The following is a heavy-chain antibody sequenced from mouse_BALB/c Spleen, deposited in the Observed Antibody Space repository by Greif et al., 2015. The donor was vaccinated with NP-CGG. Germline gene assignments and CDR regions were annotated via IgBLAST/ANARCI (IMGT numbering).Heavy chain of an antibody. Sequence: EVKLMESGGGLVKPGGSLKLSCAASGFTFSDYYMYWVRQTPEKRLEWVATISDGGSYTYYPDSVKGRFTISRDNAKNNLYLQMSSLKSEDTAMYYCARDRQAGGYGQMDYAMDYWGQGTSVTVSS. D-gene: IGHD1-1*02. CDR2: ISDGGSYT. J-gene: IGHJ4*01. V-gene: IGHV5-4*02. CDR1: GFTFSDYY. CDR3: ARDRQAGGYGQMDYAMDY.